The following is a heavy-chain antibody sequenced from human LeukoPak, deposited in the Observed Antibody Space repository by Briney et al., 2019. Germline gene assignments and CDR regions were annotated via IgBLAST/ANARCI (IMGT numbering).Heavy chain of an antibody. CDR3: ARSKDNRGYEARHLDS. Sequence: ASVKVSCKASGYTFTGHFMHWVRQAPGQGLEWMGWVNPNGCATNDAQSCQGRITVTRDMSTSTVYMELSSLRPEDTAVYYCARSKDNRGYEARHLDSWGQGTLVTVSS. CDR1: GYTFTGHF. CDR2: VNPNGCAT. D-gene: IGHD1-14*01. J-gene: IGHJ4*02. V-gene: IGHV1-46*01.